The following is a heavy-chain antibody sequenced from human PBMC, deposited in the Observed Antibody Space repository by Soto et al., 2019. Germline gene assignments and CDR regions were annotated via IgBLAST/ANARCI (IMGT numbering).Heavy chain of an antibody. D-gene: IGHD6-13*01. CDR2: IYGNDDE. CDR1: GFSLTTSGVA. V-gene: IGHV2-5*01. J-gene: IGHJ5*02. CDR3: AHRRNTAERCWFDP. Sequence: QITLEESGPTLVQPTQTLTLTCTVSGFSLTTSGVAVVWIRQPPGKALEWLAAIYGNDDEHYSPSLRNRLTITPDPSKNQVVLTMTNMDPVDTATYFCAHRRNTAERCWFDPWGQGTLVTVSS.